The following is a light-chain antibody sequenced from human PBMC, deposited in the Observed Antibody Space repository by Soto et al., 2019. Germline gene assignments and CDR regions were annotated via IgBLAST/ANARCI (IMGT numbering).Light chain of an antibody. CDR1: QSLVHSNGNTY. CDR3: MQGTHYPPWT. CDR2: RVS. V-gene: IGKV2-30*02. Sequence: DVVMTQSPLSLPVTLGQPASISCRSSQSLVHSNGNTYLHWFQQRPGHPPRRLISRVSNRESGVPDRFSGSGSGTDFTLTISRVEAEDVGVYYCMQGTHYPPWTFGQGTKVEIK. J-gene: IGKJ1*01.